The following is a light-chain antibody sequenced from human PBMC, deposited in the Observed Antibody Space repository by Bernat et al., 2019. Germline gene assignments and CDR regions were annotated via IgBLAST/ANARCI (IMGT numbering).Light chain of an antibody. V-gene: IGLV10-54*01. CDR1: IDNVGYQG. CDR3: SAWDASLSAWV. CDR2: RNN. Sequence: QAGLTQPPSMSKGLRQPATLPSTGNIDNVGYQGAAWLQQHQGHPPKLLSYRNNLRPSGISERFSAARSGNTASLTITGLQPEDEADYYCSAWDASLSAWVFGGGTKLTVL. J-gene: IGLJ3*02.